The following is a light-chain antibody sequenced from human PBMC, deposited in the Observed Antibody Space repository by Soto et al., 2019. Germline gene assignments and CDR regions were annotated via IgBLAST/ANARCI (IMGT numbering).Light chain of an antibody. CDR2: GAS. CDR1: QGVSSD. CDR3: QQYYNWPQT. J-gene: IGKJ2*01. V-gene: IGKV3-15*01. Sequence: EIVMTQSPATLSVSPGERAVFSCRASQGVSSDLAWYQQKPGQPPRLLIYGASIRATDIPARFTGSGSGTAFTLTITSLQSEDFAVYYCQQYYNWPQTFGQGTKLEIK.